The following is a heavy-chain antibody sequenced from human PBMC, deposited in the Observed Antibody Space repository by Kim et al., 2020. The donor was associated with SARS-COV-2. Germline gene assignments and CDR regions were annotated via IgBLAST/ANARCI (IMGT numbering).Heavy chain of an antibody. CDR2: IYYSGST. CDR3: ARGDDSSGYYYSGGLYYVDY. CDR1: GGSISSGGYY. Sequence: SETLSLTCTVSGGSISSGGYYWSWIRQHPGKGLEWIGYIYYSGSTYYNPSLKSRVTISVDTSKNQFSLKLSSVTAADTAVYYCARGDDSSGYYYSGGLYYVDYWGQGTLVTVSS. D-gene: IGHD3-22*01. J-gene: IGHJ4*02. V-gene: IGHV4-31*03.